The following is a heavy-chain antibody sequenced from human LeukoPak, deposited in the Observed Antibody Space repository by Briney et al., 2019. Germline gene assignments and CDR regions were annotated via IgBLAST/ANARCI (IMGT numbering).Heavy chain of an antibody. CDR2: IDRGGGFDT. CDR3: AIDVQDDLDY. V-gene: IGHV3-23*01. J-gene: IGHJ4*02. D-gene: IGHD1-1*01. Sequence: PGVSLRLSCAASGFTFSSYVMKWVRQAPGKGLEWISTIDRGGGFDTHYADSVKGRVTISRNNSQNTLYPQLNSLRAEDTAVYYCAIDVQDDLDYWGQGTLVTVSS. CDR1: GFTFSSYV.